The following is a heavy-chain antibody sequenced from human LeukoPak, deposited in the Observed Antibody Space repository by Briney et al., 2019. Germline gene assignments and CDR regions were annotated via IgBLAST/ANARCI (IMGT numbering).Heavy chain of an antibody. V-gene: IGHV3-7*01. CDR2: IKQDGSEK. J-gene: IGHJ4*02. Sequence: GGSLRLSCAASGFTFNTYGMHWVRQAPGKGLEWVANIKQDGSEKYYVDSVKGRFTISRDNAKNSLYLQMNSLRAEDTAVYYCAREYSSSSGVLDYWGQGTLVTVSS. CDR1: GFTFNTYG. CDR3: AREYSSSSGVLDY. D-gene: IGHD6-6*01.